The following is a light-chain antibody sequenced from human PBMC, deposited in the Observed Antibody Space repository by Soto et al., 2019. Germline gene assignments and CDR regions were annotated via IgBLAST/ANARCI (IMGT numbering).Light chain of an antibody. Sequence: DIHMTQSPSTLSASVGDRVTITCRASPSISTWLAWYQQRSGKAPKLLIYKASNLESGVPSRFSGSGSGADFTLTISSLQPDDFAAYYCQQYNSYSWAFGQGTKVYSK. CDR3: QQYNSYSWA. V-gene: IGKV1-5*03. CDR1: PSISTW. CDR2: KAS. J-gene: IGKJ1*01.